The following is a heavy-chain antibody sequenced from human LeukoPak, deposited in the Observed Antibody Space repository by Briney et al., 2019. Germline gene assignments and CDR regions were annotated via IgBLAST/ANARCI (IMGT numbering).Heavy chain of an antibody. CDR3: AKARIQLWFFLDV. CDR1: GFTFSSYG. D-gene: IGHD5-18*01. V-gene: IGHV3-33*06. Sequence: GGSLRLSCAASGFTFSSYGIHWVRQAPGKGLEWVAVIWYDGSNKYYADSVKGRFTISRDNSKNTLYLQMNSLRAEDTAVYYCAKARIQLWFFLDVWGKGTTVTVSS. J-gene: IGHJ6*04. CDR2: IWYDGSNK.